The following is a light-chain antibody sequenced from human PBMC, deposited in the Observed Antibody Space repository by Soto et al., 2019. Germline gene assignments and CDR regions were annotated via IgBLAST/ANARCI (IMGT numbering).Light chain of an antibody. CDR2: KAS. CDR3: QQYITYPWT. V-gene: IGKV1-5*03. Sequence: DIQMTQSPSTLASSVGDRVTITCRASQSIRGCLAWYQQKPGKAPKLLIHKASRLESGVPPRFSGSDSGTEFSLTITSLQPDDFANYYCQQYITYPWTFGQGTKVEIK. J-gene: IGKJ1*01. CDR1: QSIRGC.